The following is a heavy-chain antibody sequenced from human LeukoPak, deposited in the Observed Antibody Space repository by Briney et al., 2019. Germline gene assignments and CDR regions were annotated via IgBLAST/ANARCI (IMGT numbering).Heavy chain of an antibody. D-gene: IGHD3-22*01. CDR2: IYYSGNT. CDR1: GGSISSYS. Sequence: SETLSLTCTVSGGSISSYSWSWIRQPPGKGLEWIGYIYYSGNTNYNPSLKSRVTISVDTSKNQFSLRLSSVTAADTAVYYCARWTYYYDSSGYSYWDFDHWGQGTLVTVSS. J-gene: IGHJ4*02. CDR3: ARWTYYYDSSGYSYWDFDH. V-gene: IGHV4-59*01.